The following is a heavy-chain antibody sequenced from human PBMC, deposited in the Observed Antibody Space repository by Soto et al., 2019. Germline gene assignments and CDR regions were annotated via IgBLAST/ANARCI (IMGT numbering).Heavy chain of an antibody. V-gene: IGHV1-2*04. D-gene: IGHD3-16*02. CDR1: GYTFTGYY. Sequence: AASVKVSCKASGYTFTGYYMHWVRQAPGQGLEWMGWINPNSGGTNYAQKFQGWVTMTRDTSISTAYMELSRLRSEDTAGYYWARGRGVLGELSLYQNPIHMDVWGQGTTVTVSS. CDR2: INPNSGGT. CDR3: ARGRGVLGELSLYQNPIHMDV. J-gene: IGHJ6*02.